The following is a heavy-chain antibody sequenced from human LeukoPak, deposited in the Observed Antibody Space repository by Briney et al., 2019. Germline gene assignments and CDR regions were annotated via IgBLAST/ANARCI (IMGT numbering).Heavy chain of an antibody. CDR3: ARDGIAATGRYYYYYYSMDV. CDR2: INPYTGGT. V-gene: IGHV1-2*02. J-gene: IGHJ6*03. Sequence: ASVKVSCKASGYTFTAYSINWVRQAPGQGLEWMGWINPYTGGTNYAQKFHGRVTMTRDSSITTAYMELRRLSSDDTAVYYCARDGIAATGRYYYYYYSMDVWGKGTTVTVSS. CDR1: GYTFTAYS. D-gene: IGHD6-13*01.